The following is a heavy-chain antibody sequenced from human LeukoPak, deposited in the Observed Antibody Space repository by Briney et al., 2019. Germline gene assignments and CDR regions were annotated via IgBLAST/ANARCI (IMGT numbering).Heavy chain of an antibody. CDR1: GGSISSSSYY. CDR2: IYYSGST. D-gene: IGHD5-18*01. CDR3: ARRRGGYSYDFDY. V-gene: IGHV4-39*01. J-gene: IGHJ4*02. Sequence: PSETLSLTCTVSGGSISSSSYYWGWIRQPPGRGLEWIGGIYYSGSTYYNPSLKSRVTISVDTSKNQFSLKLSSVTAADTAVYYCARRRGGYSYDFDYGGQGTLVTVSS.